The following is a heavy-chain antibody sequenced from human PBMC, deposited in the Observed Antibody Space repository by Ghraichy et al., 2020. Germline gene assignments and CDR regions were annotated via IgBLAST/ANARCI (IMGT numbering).Heavy chain of an antibody. CDR2: ISSSSSTI. CDR1: GFTFSNYI. Sequence: GESLRLSCEASGFTFSNYIMNWVRQAPGKGLEWVSYISSSSSTIYYADSVKGRFTISRDNAKNSLYLQMNSLRDEDTAVYYCARAVPAAILGQVYYFDYWGQGTLVTVSS. D-gene: IGHD2-2*01. J-gene: IGHJ4*02. CDR3: ARAVPAAILGQVYYFDY. V-gene: IGHV3-48*02.